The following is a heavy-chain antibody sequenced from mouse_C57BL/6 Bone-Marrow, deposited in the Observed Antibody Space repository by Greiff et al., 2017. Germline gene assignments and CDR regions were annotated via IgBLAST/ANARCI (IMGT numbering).Heavy chain of an antibody. J-gene: IGHJ4*01. CDR2: INPNNGGT. CDR1: GYTFTDYY. CDR3: ARSRATVVAPMDY. Sequence: EVKVVESGPELVKPGASVKISCKASGYTFTDYYMNWVKQSHGKSLEWIGDINPNNGGTSYNQKFKGKATLTVDKSSSTAYMELRSLTSEDSAVYYCARSRATVVAPMDYWGQGTSVTVSS. V-gene: IGHV1-26*01. D-gene: IGHD1-1*01.